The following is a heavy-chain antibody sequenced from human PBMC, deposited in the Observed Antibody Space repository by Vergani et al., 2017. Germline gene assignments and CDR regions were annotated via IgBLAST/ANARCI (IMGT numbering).Heavy chain of an antibody. CDR3: AVTVGDSSDSLYNYNNGLAV. CDR1: GYTFTNYY. CDR2: INPSGGST. V-gene: IGHV1-46*01. Sequence: QVLLVQSGAEVKKPGASVRVSCKTSGYTFTNYYIHWVRQAPGQGLEWMGIINPSGGSTTYAQQFQGRLTMTRDTSTSTVYMELRSLRSEDTVVYYCAVTVGDSSDSLYNYNNGLAVWGQGTKVTVSS. J-gene: IGHJ6*02. D-gene: IGHD2-21*01.